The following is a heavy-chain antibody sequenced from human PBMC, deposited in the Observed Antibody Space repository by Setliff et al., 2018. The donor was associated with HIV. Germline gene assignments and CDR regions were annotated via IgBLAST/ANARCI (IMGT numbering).Heavy chain of an antibody. CDR3: AIIRVNGSPY. V-gene: IGHV3-7*03. J-gene: IGHJ4*02. D-gene: IGHD3-10*01. CDR1: GFTFSSHW. CDR2: IKPDGTED. Sequence: GGSLRLSCAVSGFTFSSHWMSWVRQAPGKRLEWVASIKPDGTEDHYVDSVKGRFTISRDNAKGSLYLQMSSLRAEDTAVYYCAIIRVNGSPYWGQGTLVTVSS.